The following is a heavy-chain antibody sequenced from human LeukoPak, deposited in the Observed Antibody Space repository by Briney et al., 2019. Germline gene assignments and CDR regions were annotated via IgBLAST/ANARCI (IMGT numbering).Heavy chain of an antibody. CDR1: GGSISSGDYY. V-gene: IGHV4-30-4*08. D-gene: IGHD3-3*01. J-gene: IGHJ4*02. CDR2: IYFSGST. CDR3: ASGITIFGVVITPGYFDY. Sequence: PSQTLSLTCTVSGGSISSGDYYWSWIRQPPGKGLEWIGYIYFSGSTYYNPSLKSRVTISVDTSKNQFSLKLSSVNAADTAVYYCASGITIFGVVITPGYFDYWGQGTLVTVSS.